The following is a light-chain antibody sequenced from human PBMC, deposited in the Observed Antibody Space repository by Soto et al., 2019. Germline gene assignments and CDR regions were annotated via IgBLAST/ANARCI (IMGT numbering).Light chain of an antibody. CDR3: QSYDSSLSGVL. CDR1: SSNIGAGYD. CDR2: GTS. J-gene: IGLJ2*01. V-gene: IGLV1-40*01. Sequence: QSALTQPPSVSGAPGQRVSISCTGSSSNIGAGYDVHWYQQLPGTAPKLLIYGTSNRPSGVPDRFSGSKSGTSASLAITGLQAEDEADYYCQSYDSSLSGVLFGGGTKLTVL.